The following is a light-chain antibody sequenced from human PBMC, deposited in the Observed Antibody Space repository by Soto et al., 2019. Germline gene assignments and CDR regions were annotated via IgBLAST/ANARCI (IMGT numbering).Light chain of an antibody. J-gene: IGKJ5*01. CDR1: QSVSSY. Sequence: EIVLTQSPATLSLSPGERGTLSCMASQSVSSYLAWYQQKPGQAPRLLIYDASNRATGIPARFSGSGSGTDFTLTISSLEPEDFAVYYCQQRSNWPQFGQGTRLEIK. CDR2: DAS. CDR3: QQRSNWPQ. V-gene: IGKV3-11*01.